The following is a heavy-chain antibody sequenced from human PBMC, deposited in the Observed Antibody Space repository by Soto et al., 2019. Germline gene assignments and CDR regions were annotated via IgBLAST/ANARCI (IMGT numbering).Heavy chain of an antibody. D-gene: IGHD3-22*01. CDR2: IYYSGST. CDR1: GGSISSGDYY. V-gene: IGHV4-30-4*01. CDR3: ARGAPMYYYDSSGYVDY. Sequence: SETLSLTXTVSGGSISSGDYYWSWIRQPPGKGLEWIGYIYYSGSTYYNPSLKSRVTISVDTSKNQFSLKLSSVTAADTAVYYCARGAPMYYYDSSGYVDYWGQGTLVTVSS. J-gene: IGHJ4*02.